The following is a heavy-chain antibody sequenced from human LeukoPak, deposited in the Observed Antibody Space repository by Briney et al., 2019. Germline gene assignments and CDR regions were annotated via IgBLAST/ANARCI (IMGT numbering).Heavy chain of an antibody. Sequence: GGSLRLSCTTSGFTFSSNAMSWVRQAPEKGLEWVSTISGSGDGTYYADSVKGRFTISRDNSKNTLSLQMSSLRAEDTAVYYCARDPYSSFFGAFDIWGQGAMVTVSS. CDR3: ARDPYSSFFGAFDI. D-gene: IGHD3-22*01. V-gene: IGHV3-23*01. CDR2: ISGSGDGT. CDR1: GFTFSSNA. J-gene: IGHJ3*02.